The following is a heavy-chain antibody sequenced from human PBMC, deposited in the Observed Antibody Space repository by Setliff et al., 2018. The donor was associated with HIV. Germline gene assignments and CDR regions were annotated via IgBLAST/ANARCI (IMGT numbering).Heavy chain of an antibody. V-gene: IGHV4-31*03. CDR3: ARGAPYCNHGICHLFDY. J-gene: IGHJ4*02. D-gene: IGHD2-8*01. Sequence: PSETLSLTCTVSGDSINSGGYYWTWIRQHPGRGLEWLGYIYYSGNTSYSPSLKSRLTISLDTSENQFSVQLTSVTAADTAVYYCARGAPYCNHGICHLFDYWGQGTLVTVSS. CDR1: GDSINSGGYY. CDR2: IYYSGNT.